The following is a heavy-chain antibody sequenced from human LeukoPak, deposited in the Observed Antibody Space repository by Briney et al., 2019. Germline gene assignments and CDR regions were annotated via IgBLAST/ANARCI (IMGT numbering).Heavy chain of an antibody. CDR3: ARYKGSPYYSGGSCTNDY. Sequence: ASVKVSCKASGVTFSSYAISWVRQAPGQGLEWMGGIIPIFGTANYAQKFQGRVTITADESTSTAYMELSSLRSEDTAVYYCARYKGSPYYSGGSCTNDYWGQGTLVTVSS. D-gene: IGHD2-15*01. J-gene: IGHJ4*02. CDR2: IIPIFGTA. CDR1: GVTFSSYA. V-gene: IGHV1-69*13.